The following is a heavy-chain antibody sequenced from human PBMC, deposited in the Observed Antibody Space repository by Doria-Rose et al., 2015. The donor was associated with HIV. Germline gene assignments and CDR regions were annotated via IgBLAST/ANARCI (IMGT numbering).Heavy chain of an antibody. D-gene: IGHD3-22*01. CDR3: ARVYDSSPGVDY. CDR2: ISYDGSNK. V-gene: IGHV3-30*04. J-gene: IGHJ4*02. Sequence: APGKGLEWVAVISYDGSNKYYADSVKGRFTISRDNSKNTLYLQMNSLRAEDTAVYYCARVYDSSPGVDYWGQGTLVTVSS.